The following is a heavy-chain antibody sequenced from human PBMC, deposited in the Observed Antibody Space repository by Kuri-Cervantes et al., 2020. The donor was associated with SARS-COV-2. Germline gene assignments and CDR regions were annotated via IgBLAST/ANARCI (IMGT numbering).Heavy chain of an antibody. J-gene: IGHJ2*01. Sequence: GGSLRLSCEASGFTFSHFGMHWVRQAPGKGLEWVAVISYDGSNKYYADSVKGRFTISRDNSKNTLYLQMNSLRAEDTAVYYCAKDEAAAGYYWYFDLWGRGTLVTVSS. D-gene: IGHD6-13*01. CDR1: GFTFSHFG. CDR3: AKDEAAAGYYWYFDL. V-gene: IGHV3-30*18. CDR2: ISYDGSNK.